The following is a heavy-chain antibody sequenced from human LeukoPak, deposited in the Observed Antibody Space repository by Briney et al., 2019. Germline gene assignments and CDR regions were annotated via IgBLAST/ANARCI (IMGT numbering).Heavy chain of an antibody. D-gene: IGHD3-10*01. J-gene: IGHJ5*02. Sequence: GESLKISCKGSGYSFTSYWIGWVRQMPGKGLEWMGIIYPGDSDVRYSPSLQGQVTISADRSISTAYLQWSSLKASDTAMYYCARRRMVRDEGWFDPWGQGTLVTVSS. CDR3: ARRRMVRDEGWFDP. CDR1: GYSFTSYW. CDR2: IYPGDSDV. V-gene: IGHV5-51*01.